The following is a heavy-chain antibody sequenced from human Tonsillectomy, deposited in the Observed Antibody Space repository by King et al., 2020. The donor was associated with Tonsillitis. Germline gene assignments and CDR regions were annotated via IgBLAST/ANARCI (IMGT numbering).Heavy chain of an antibody. Sequence: QLVQSGAEVKKPGSSVNVSCKASGGTFSTYAINWVRQAPGQGLEWMGGIIPILGTANYAQKFQGRVTMTADENTSTGYMELSSLRSEDTAVYYCARENPRRGYSLNEAFDIWGQGTMVTVSS. V-gene: IGHV1-69*01. D-gene: IGHD5-12*01. CDR1: GGTFSTYA. CDR3: ARENPRRGYSLNEAFDI. J-gene: IGHJ3*02. CDR2: IIPILGTA.